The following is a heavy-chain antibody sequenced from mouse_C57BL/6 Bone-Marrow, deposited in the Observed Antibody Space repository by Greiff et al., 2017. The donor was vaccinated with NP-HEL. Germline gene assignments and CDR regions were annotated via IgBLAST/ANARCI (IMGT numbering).Heavy chain of an antibody. Sequence: QVQLQQPGAELVKPGASVKLSCKASGYTFTSYWMHWVKQRPGQGLEWIGMIHPNSGSTNYNEKFKSKATLTVDKSSSTAYMQLSSLTFEDSAVYYCARWIYYGSSWYFDVWGTGTTVTVSS. V-gene: IGHV1-64*01. J-gene: IGHJ1*03. D-gene: IGHD1-1*01. CDR1: GYTFTSYW. CDR3: ARWIYYGSSWYFDV. CDR2: IHPNSGST.